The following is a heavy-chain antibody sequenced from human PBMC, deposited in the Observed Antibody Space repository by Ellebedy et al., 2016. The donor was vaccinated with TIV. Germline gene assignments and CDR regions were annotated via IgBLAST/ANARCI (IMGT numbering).Heavy chain of an antibody. CDR3: ARVRRGSSGMDV. J-gene: IGHJ6*02. CDR2: INPDSGST. CDR1: GYTFTANY. V-gene: IGHV1-2*02. D-gene: IGHD6-13*01. Sequence: ASVKVSCKASGYTFTANYLHWVRQAPGQGLEWMGWINPDSGSTNFAQRFQGRVTMTRDTSVNTAYMELRRLESDDTAVYYCARVRRGSSGMDVWGQGTTVTVS.